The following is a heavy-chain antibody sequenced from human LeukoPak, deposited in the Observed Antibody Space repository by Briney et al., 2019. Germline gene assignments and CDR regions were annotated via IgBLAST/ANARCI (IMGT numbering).Heavy chain of an antibody. CDR2: IYGSGST. J-gene: IGHJ5*02. Sequence: SETLSLTCTVSGGSISSYYWSWIRQPPGKGLEWIGHIYGSGSTNYNPSLKSRVTLSVDTSKNQFSLKLSSVTAADTAVYYCAREGTSGAHINWFDPWGQGNLVTVSS. V-gene: IGHV4-59*01. D-gene: IGHD2-2*01. CDR3: AREGTSGAHINWFDP. CDR1: GGSISSYY.